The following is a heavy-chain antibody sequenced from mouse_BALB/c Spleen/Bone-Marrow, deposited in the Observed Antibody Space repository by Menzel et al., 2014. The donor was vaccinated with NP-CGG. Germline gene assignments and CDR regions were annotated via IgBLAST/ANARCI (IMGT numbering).Heavy chain of an antibody. CDR2: IRNKANGYTT. CDR1: GFTFTDYY. Sequence: EVKLMESGGALVQPGGSLRLSCATSGFTFTDYYMNWVRQPPGKALEWLGFIRNKANGYTTEYSASVKGQFTISRDNSQSILYLQMNTLRAEDSATYYCARDKGRVFFDYWGQGTTLTVSS. CDR3: ARDKGRVFFDY. J-gene: IGHJ2*01. V-gene: IGHV7-3*02.